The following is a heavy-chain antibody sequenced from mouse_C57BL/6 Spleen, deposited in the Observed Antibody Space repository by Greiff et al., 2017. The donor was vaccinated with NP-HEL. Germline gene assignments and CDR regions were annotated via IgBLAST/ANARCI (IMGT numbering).Heavy chain of an antibody. Sequence: VQLQQSGAELVMPGASVKLSCKASGYTFTSYWMHWVKQRPGQGLEWIGEIDPSDSYTNYNQKFKGKSKLTVAKSSSTAYMQLSSLQSEDSAVYYCARNYYGSRGSFAYWGQGTLVTVSA. V-gene: IGHV1-69*01. CDR3: ARNYYGSRGSFAY. CDR1: GYTFTSYW. J-gene: IGHJ3*01. CDR2: IDPSDSYT. D-gene: IGHD1-1*01.